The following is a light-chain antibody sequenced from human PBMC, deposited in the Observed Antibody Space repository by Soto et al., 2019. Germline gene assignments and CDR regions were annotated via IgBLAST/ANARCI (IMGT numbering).Light chain of an antibody. Sequence: MTQSPLSLPVTPGEPASISCRSSQSLQHSNGYNYLAWYQQKPGKAPKLLIYDASSLRSGVPSRFSGSGSGTEFTLTISSLQPDDFATYYCQQYNSYFPFGGGTKVDNK. V-gene: IGKV1-5*01. CDR1: QSLQHSNGYNY. J-gene: IGKJ4*01. CDR2: DAS. CDR3: QQYNSYFP.